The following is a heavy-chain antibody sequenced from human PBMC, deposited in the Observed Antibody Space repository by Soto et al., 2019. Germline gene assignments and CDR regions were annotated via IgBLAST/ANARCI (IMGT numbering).Heavy chain of an antibody. D-gene: IGHD3-16*01. CDR1: GYTFTSYY. CDR2: INPSGGST. CDR3: ARDWFGIDD. V-gene: IGHV1-46*01. Sequence: WASVKVSCKASGYTFTSYYMHWVRQAPGQGLEWMGIINPSGGSTSYAQKFQGRVTMTTDTSTNTAYMELRSLRSDDTAVYYCARDWFGIDDWGQGTLVTVSS. J-gene: IGHJ4*02.